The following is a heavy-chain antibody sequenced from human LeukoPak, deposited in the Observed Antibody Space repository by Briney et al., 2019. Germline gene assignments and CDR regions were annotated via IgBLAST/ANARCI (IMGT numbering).Heavy chain of an antibody. CDR3: AREGTYYYDSSGYGLDY. CDR2: IYYSGST. CDR1: GGSISSYY. V-gene: IGHV4-59*08. Sequence: PSETLSLTCTVSGGSISSYYWSWIRQPPGKGLEWIGYIYYSGSTNYNPSLKSRVTISVDTSKNQFSLKLSSVTAADTAVYYCAREGTYYYDSSGYGLDYWGQGTLVTVSS. J-gene: IGHJ4*02. D-gene: IGHD3-22*01.